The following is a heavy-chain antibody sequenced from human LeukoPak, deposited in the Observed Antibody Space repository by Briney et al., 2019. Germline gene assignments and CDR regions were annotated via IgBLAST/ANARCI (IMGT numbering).Heavy chain of an antibody. J-gene: IGHJ3*01. CDR1: GFTFSSYG. D-gene: IGHD5-12*01. CDR3: ARQVATKGEWAFDV. V-gene: IGHV4-38-2*01. Sequence: GSLRLSCAASGFTFSSYGMSWVRQAPGKGLEWIASIRHDGHTYYNPSLRSQVTISVDMSRNQFSLKLNSLTAADTAAYYCARQVATKGEWAFDVWGQGTMVTVSS. CDR2: IRHDGHT.